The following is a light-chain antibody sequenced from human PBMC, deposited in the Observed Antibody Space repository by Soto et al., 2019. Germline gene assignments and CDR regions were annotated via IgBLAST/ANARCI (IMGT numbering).Light chain of an antibody. CDR2: DAS. J-gene: IGKJ2*01. CDR1: LSVRGNY. V-gene: IGKV3D-20*01. Sequence: EVVLTQSPATLSLSPGERATLSCGASLSVRGNYLAWYQQKPGLAPRLLIYDASTRATGIPDRFSGSGSGTDFTLTISRLEPEDFAVYYCQLYGSSPRTFGQGTKLEIK. CDR3: QLYGSSPRT.